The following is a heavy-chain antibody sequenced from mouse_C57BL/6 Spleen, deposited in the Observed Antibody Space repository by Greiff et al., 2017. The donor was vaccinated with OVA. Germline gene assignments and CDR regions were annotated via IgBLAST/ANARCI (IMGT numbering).Heavy chain of an antibody. V-gene: IGHV1-62-2*01. J-gene: IGHJ1*03. Sequence: VKLQQSGAELVKPGASVKLSCKASGYTFTEYTIHWVKQRPGQGLEWIGRFYPGSGSIKYNEKFKDKATLTADKSSSTAYMELSRLTSEDSAVYVCARQGDYYGSSWYFDVWGTGTTVTVSS. CDR3: ARQGDYYGSSWYFDV. CDR2: FYPGSGSI. D-gene: IGHD1-1*01. CDR1: GYTFTEYT.